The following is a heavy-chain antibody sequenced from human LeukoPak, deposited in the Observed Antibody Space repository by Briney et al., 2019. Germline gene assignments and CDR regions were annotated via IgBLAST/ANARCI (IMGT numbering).Heavy chain of an antibody. CDR1: GDSVSSNSAA. V-gene: IGHV6-1*01. CDR3: ARGVRYSGYYLRGSNWFDP. CDR2: TYYRSKWYN. D-gene: IGHD5-12*01. Sequence: SQTLSLTCAISGDSVSSNSAAWNWIRQSPSRGLEWLGRTYYRSKWYNDYAVSVKSRITINPDTSKNQFSLQLNSVTPEDTAVYYCARGVRYSGYYLRGSNWFDPWGQGTLVTVSS. J-gene: IGHJ5*02.